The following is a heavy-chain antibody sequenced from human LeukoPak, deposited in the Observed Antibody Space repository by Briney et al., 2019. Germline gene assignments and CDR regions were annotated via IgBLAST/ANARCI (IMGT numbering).Heavy chain of an antibody. D-gene: IGHD2-8*01. Sequence: ASVKVSCKASGGTFSSYAISWVRQAPGQGLEWMGGIIPIFGTANYAQKFQGRVTIIADKSTSTAYMELSSLRSEDTAVYYCARVGGQCTNGVCYLVYWGQGTLVTVSS. CDR2: IIPIFGTA. V-gene: IGHV1-69*06. CDR3: ARVGGQCTNGVCYLVY. CDR1: GGTFSSYA. J-gene: IGHJ4*02.